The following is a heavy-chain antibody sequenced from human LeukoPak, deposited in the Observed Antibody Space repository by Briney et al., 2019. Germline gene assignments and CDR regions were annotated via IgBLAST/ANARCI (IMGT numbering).Heavy chain of an antibody. V-gene: IGHV3-33*01. D-gene: IGHD3-10*01. CDR2: IWYNGSKK. Sequence: GGSLRLSCAASGFIFSSYGMHWVRQAPGKGLEWVAVIWYNGSKKYYAGSVKGRFTISRDSSKNTLYLQMNSLRAEDTAVYYCARDKFRFDNWGQGTLVTVSS. J-gene: IGHJ4*02. CDR3: ARDKFRFDN. CDR1: GFIFSSYG.